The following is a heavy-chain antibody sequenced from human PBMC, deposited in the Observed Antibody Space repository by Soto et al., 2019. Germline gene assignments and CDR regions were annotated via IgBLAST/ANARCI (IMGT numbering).Heavy chain of an antibody. V-gene: IGHV3-21*01. CDR3: ASRDCTDGICPFDS. CDR2: ISTTGTFI. CDR1: ELTFSDYS. J-gene: IGHJ4*02. D-gene: IGHD2-8*01. Sequence: GGSLRLSCAASELTFSDYSMSWVRQAPGKGLEWVSSISTTGTFIFSADSVKGRFTISRDNAKNSLYLQMNSLRAEDTAVYYCASRDCTDGICPFDSWGQGTLVTVSS.